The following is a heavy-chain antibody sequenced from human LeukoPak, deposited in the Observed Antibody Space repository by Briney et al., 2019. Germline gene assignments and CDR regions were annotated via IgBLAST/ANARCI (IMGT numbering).Heavy chain of an antibody. D-gene: IGHD3/OR15-3a*01. V-gene: IGHV4-59*01. J-gene: IGHJ4*02. CDR3: ARSHSVWTSFDY. CDR1: GGSISGYY. CDR2: IYSSGST. Sequence: SETLSLTCTVSGGSISGYYWSWIRQPPGKGLEWIGYIYSSGSTNYNPSLKSRVTISVDTSKNQFSLKLSSVTAADTAVYYCARSHSVWTSFDYWGQGTLVSVSS.